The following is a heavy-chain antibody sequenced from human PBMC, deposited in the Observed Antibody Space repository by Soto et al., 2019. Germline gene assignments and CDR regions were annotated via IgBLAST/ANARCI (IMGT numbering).Heavy chain of an antibody. V-gene: IGHV3-7*01. Sequence: GGSLRLSCAASGFTFSSYWMSWVRQAPGKGLEWVANIKQDGSEKYYVDSVKGRFTISRDNAKNSLYLQMNSLRAEDTAVYYCARENTYYDFWSGYYTGRSFDYWGQGTLVTVSS. CDR2: IKQDGSEK. CDR1: GFTFSSYW. D-gene: IGHD3-3*01. J-gene: IGHJ4*02. CDR3: ARENTYYDFWSGYYTGRSFDY.